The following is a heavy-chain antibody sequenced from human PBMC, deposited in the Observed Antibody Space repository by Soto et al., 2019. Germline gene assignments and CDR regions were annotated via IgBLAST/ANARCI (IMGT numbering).Heavy chain of an antibody. J-gene: IGHJ4*02. D-gene: IGHD2-8*01. CDR3: ARAPMVLSRSYFDS. Sequence: SETLSLTCTVSGGSISNFYWSWIRQPPGKGLEWIGYISYSGNTNYNPSLKSRVSISVDTSKNQLSLNLASVTAADTAVYYCARAPMVLSRSYFDSWGQGTPVTVSS. CDR2: ISYSGNT. V-gene: IGHV4-59*01. CDR1: GGSISNFY.